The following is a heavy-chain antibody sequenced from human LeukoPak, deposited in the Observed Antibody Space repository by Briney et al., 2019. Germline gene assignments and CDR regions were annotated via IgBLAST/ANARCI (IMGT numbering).Heavy chain of an antibody. J-gene: IGHJ4*02. D-gene: IGHD3-9*01. CDR2: IYSGGST. V-gene: IGHV3-66*01. Sequence: GGSLRLFCAASGFTVSSNYMSWVRQAPGKGLEWVSVIYSGGSTCYADFVKGRFTISRDNSKNTLSLQMNSLRAEDTAVYYCARAGFLTGYFLDYWGQGTLVTVSS. CDR3: ARAGFLTGYFLDY. CDR1: GFTVSSNY.